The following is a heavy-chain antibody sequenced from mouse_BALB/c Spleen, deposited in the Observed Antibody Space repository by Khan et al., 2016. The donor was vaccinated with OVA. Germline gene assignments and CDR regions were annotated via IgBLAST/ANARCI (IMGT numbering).Heavy chain of an antibody. D-gene: IGHD1-2*01. J-gene: IGHJ3*01. Sequence: QVQLKESGAELARPGASVKLSRKASGYTFTDYYINWVKQRTGQGLGWIGEISPGSGDTYYNERFKGKATLTADKSSSTAYMQLSSLTSEASAVYFCARRNYFGYTFAYWGQGTLVTGSA. CDR2: ISPGSGDT. V-gene: IGHV1-77*01. CDR3: ARRNYFGYTFAY. CDR1: GYTFTDYY.